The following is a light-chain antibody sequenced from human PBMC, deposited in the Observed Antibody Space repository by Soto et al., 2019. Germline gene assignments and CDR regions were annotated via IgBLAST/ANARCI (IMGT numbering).Light chain of an antibody. CDR3: QQYYSYPLT. Sequence: AILMTQSPSSFSSSTGDRVTITCRASQGISSYLAWYQQKPGKAPKLLIYAASTLQSGVPSRFSGSGSGTDFTLTISCLQSEDFATYYCQQYYSYPLTFGRGTKVEIK. J-gene: IGKJ4*01. V-gene: IGKV1-8*01. CDR2: AAS. CDR1: QGISSY.